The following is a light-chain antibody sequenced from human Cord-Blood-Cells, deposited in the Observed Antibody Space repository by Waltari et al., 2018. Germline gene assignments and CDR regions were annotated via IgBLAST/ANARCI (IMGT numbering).Light chain of an antibody. Sequence: QSVLTQPPSVSGAPGQRVTISCTGSSSNIGAGYGVHWYQQLPGTAPKLLIYGNSNQPSGVPDRFSGSKSGTSASLAITGLQAEDEADYYCQSYDSSLRGVFGGGTKLTVL. CDR3: QSYDSSLRGV. CDR2: GNS. CDR1: SSNIGAGYG. V-gene: IGLV1-40*01. J-gene: IGLJ3*02.